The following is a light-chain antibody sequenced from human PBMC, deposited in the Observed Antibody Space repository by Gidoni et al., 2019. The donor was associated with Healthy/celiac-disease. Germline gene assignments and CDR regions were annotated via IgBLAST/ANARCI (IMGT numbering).Light chain of an antibody. V-gene: IGKV1-39*01. J-gene: IGKJ4*01. CDR1: QSISSY. Sequence: QLTQSPSSLSASVGDRVTITCRASQSISSYLNWYQQKPGKSPKLLIYAASSLQSGVPSRFSGSGSGTDFTLTISSLQPEDFATYYCQQSYSTPLTFGGGTKVEIK. CDR3: QQSYSTPLT. CDR2: AAS.